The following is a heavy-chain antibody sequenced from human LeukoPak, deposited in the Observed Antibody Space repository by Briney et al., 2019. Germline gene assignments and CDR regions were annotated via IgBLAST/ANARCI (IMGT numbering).Heavy chain of an antibody. CDR2: IIHSGST. V-gene: IGHV4-34*12. J-gene: IGHJ5*02. CDR3: VRREWWSPSKKFDP. Sequence: SETLSLTCAVYGGSFSGYYWSWIRQPPGKGLEWIGEIIHSGSTTYNPSLKSRVIIIVDTSTNQFSLKLTCVTAADTAVYYCVRREWWSPSKKFDPWGQGTLVTVSS. CDR1: GGSFSGYY. D-gene: IGHD2-15*01.